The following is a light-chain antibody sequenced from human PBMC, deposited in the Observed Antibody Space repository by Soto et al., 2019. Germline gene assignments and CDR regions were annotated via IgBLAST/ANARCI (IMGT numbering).Light chain of an antibody. CDR3: SSYTSSTTYV. J-gene: IGLJ1*01. Sequence: QSALTQPASVSGSPGQSITISCTGTSSDVGGYKYVSWYQHHPGKGPKLMLYDVSNRPSGVSNRFSGSKSGNTASLTMSGLQAEDEADYYCSSYTSSTTYVFVTGTKLTVL. V-gene: IGLV2-14*01. CDR1: SSDVGGYKY. CDR2: DVS.